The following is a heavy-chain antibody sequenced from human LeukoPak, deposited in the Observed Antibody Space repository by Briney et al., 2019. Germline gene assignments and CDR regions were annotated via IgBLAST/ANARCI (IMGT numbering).Heavy chain of an antibody. CDR2: IYYSGST. V-gene: IGHV4-59*01. CDR3: ARGLADYYYYYYYMDV. Sequence: SETLSLTCTVSGGSISSYYWSWIRQPPGKGLEWIGYIYYSGSTNYNPSLKSRVTISVDTSKNQFSLKLSSVTAADTAVYYCARGLADYYYYYYYMDVWGKGTTVTVSS. J-gene: IGHJ6*03. CDR1: GGSISSYY.